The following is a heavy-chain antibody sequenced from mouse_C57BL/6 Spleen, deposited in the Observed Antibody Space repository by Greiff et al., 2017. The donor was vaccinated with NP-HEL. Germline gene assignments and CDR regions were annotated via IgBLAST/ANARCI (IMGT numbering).Heavy chain of an antibody. D-gene: IGHD4-1*01. CDR2: INYDGSST. CDR1: GFTFSDYY. Sequence: EVQVVESEGGLVQPGRSMKLSCTASGFTFSDYYMAWVRQVPEKGLEWVANINYDGSSTYYLDSLKSRFIISRDNAKNILYLQMSSLKSEDTATYYCAREGWDGAMDYWGQGTSVTVSS. CDR3: AREGWDGAMDY. J-gene: IGHJ4*01. V-gene: IGHV5-16*01.